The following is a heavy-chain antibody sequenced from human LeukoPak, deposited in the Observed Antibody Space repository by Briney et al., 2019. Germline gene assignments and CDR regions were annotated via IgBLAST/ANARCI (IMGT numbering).Heavy chain of an antibody. CDR2: INDSGST. D-gene: IGHD6-19*01. CDR1: GGSFSGYY. J-gene: IGHJ5*02. CDR3: ERQWPTPGGWFDP. Sequence: SETLSLTCAVCGGSFSGYYWSWIRQPPGKGLEGMGEINDSGSTHYTPSLKRRVTISLDTSKNQFSLTLSSLTAADTAVYYCERQWPTPGGWFDPWGQRTLVTVSS. V-gene: IGHV4-34*01.